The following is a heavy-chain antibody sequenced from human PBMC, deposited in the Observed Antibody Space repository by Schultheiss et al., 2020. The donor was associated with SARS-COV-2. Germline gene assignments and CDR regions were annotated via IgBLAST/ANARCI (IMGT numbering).Heavy chain of an antibody. V-gene: IGHV3-23*01. D-gene: IGHD2-2*01. CDR1: GFTFSSYA. CDR3: AKGLGGGDIVVVPAAPFDY. CDR2: ISGSGGST. Sequence: GESLKISCAASGFTFSSYAMSWVRQAPGKGLEWVSAISGSGGSTYYADSVKGRFTISRDNSKNTLYLQMNSLRAEDTAVYYCAKGLGGGDIVVVPAAPFDYWGQGTLVTVSS. J-gene: IGHJ4*02.